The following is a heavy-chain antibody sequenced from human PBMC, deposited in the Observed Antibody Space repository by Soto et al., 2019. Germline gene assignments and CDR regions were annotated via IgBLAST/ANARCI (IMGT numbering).Heavy chain of an antibody. D-gene: IGHD1-1*01. Sequence: ASVKVSCKASGYTFTGYYMHWVRQAPGQGLEWMGWINPNSGGTNYAQKFQGRVTMTRDTSISTAYMELSRLRSDDTAVYYCARVFAVYGNDDPYFDYWGQGTLVTVSS. CDR2: INPNSGGT. J-gene: IGHJ4*02. CDR3: ARVFAVYGNDDPYFDY. V-gene: IGHV1-2*02. CDR1: GYTFTGYY.